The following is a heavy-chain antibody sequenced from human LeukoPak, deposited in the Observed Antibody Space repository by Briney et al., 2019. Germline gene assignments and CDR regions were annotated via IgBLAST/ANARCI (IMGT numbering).Heavy chain of an antibody. Sequence: ASVKVSCTASGYTFTSYGITWVRQAPGQGLEWMGWISADNGNTNYVQKLQGRVTMTTDTSTSTAYMELRSLRSDDTAVYYCARVRSRDYSNYWTPDYWGQGILVIVSS. CDR3: ARVRSRDYSNYWTPDY. CDR2: ISADNGNT. CDR1: GYTFTSYG. V-gene: IGHV1-18*01. J-gene: IGHJ4*02. D-gene: IGHD4-11*01.